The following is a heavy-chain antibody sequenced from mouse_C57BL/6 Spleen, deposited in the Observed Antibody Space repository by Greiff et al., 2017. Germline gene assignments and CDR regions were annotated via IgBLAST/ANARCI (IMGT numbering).Heavy chain of an antibody. CDR2: IYPSDSET. CDR1: GYTFTSYW. D-gene: IGHD1-1*01. CDR3: ARLGSGSGYYFDY. Sequence: QVQLQQPGAELVRPGSSVKLSCKASGYTFTSYWMDWVKQRPGQGLEWIGNIYPSDSETHYNQKFKDKATLTVDKSSSTAYMQLSSLTSEDSAVYYCARLGSGSGYYFDYWGQGTTLTVSS. J-gene: IGHJ2*01. V-gene: IGHV1-61*01.